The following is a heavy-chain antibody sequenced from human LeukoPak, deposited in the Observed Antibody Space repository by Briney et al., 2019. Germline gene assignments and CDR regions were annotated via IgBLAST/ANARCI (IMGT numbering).Heavy chain of an antibody. V-gene: IGHV1-69*01. CDR2: IIPIFGTA. CDR1: GGTFSSYA. D-gene: IGHD2-21*02. CDR3: ARGGVAYCGGDCYFAY. J-gene: IGHJ4*02. Sequence: ASVKVSCKASGGTFSSYAISWVRQAPGRGLEWMGGIIPIFGTANYAQKFQGRVTITADESTSTAYMELSSLRSEDTAVYYCARGGVAYCGGDCYFAYWGQGTLVTVSS.